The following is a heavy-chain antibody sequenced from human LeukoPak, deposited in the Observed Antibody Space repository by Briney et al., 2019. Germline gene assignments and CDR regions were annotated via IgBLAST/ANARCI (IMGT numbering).Heavy chain of an antibody. CDR1: GGSISSYY. CDR3: ARGVAIFGVVPYCCYMDV. J-gene: IGHJ6*03. D-gene: IGHD3-3*01. CDR2: IYTSGNT. V-gene: IGHV4-4*07. Sequence: NSSETLSLTCTVSGGSISSYYWSWIRQPAGKGLEWIGRIYTSGNTNYNPSLKSRITMSVDTSKNQYSLKLSSVTAADTAVYYCARGVAIFGVVPYCCYMDVWGRGTTVTVSS.